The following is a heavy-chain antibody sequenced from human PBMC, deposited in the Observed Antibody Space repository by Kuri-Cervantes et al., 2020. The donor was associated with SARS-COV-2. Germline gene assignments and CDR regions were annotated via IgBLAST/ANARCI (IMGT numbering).Heavy chain of an antibody. V-gene: IGHV3-33*01. D-gene: IGHD6-13*01. CDR1: GFTSSSYG. CDR3: ARDSSITPRDFDY. J-gene: IGHJ4*02. Sequence: GGSLRLSCAASGFTSSSYGMHWVRQAPGKGLEWVAVIWYDGSNKYYADSVKGRFTISRDNSKNTLYLQMNSLRAEDTAVYYCARDSSITPRDFDYWGQGTLVTVSS. CDR2: IWYDGSNK.